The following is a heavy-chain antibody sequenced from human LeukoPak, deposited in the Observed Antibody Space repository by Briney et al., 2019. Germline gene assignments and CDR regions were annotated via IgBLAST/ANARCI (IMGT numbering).Heavy chain of an antibody. V-gene: IGHV3-30*04. CDR1: GFTFSSYA. J-gene: IGHJ4*02. CDR2: ISYDGSNK. CDR3: ARGGHYDSVWGRYRQKDGFDY. D-gene: IGHD3-16*02. Sequence: PGGSLRLSCAASGFTFSSYAMHWVRQAPGKGLEWVAVISYDGSNKYYADSVKGRFTISRDNAKNSLYLQMNSLRAEDTAVYYCARGGHYDSVWGRYRQKDGFDYWGQGTLVTVSS.